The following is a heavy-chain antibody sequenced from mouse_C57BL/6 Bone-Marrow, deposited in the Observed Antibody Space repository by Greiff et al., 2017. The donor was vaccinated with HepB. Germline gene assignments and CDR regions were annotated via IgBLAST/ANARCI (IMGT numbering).Heavy chain of an antibody. CDR2: ISYSGST. V-gene: IGHV3-8*01. J-gene: IGHJ1*03. D-gene: IGHD1-1*01. CDR3: ARYGSSFYWYFDV. CDR1: GYSITSDY. Sequence: EVQGVESGPGLAKPSQTLSLTCSVPGYSITSDYWNWIRKFPGNKLEYMGYISYSGSTYYNPSLKSRISITRDTSKNQYYLQLNSVTTEDTATYYCARYGSSFYWYFDVWGTGTTVTVSS.